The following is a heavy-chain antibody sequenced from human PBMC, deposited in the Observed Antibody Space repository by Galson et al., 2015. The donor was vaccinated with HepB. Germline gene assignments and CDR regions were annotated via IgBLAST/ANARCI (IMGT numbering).Heavy chain of an antibody. CDR1: GFTLSSID. CDR2: ISSNGGST. CDR3: MGWAWQLEREFDY. Sequence: SLRLSCAASGFTLSSIDMHWVRQAPGKGLGYVAVISSNGGSTHYAESVKGRFTISRDNSKNMLYFQMSSLRDEDTAVYYCMGWAWQLEREFDYWGQGIPVTVSS. V-gene: IGHV3-64D*06. J-gene: IGHJ4*02. D-gene: IGHD1-1*01.